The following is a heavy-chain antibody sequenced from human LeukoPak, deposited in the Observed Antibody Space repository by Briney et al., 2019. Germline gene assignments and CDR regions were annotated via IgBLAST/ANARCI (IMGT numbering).Heavy chain of an antibody. CDR3: ARASIWGFGEAAPMDV. V-gene: IGHV3-30-3*01. Sequence: GGSLRLSCAASGFTFSSYAMHWVRQAPGKGLEWVAVISYDGSNKYYADSVKGRFTISRDNSKNTLYLQMNSLRAEDTAVYYCARASIWGFGEAAPMDVWGKGTTVTVSS. D-gene: IGHD3-10*01. CDR2: ISYDGSNK. J-gene: IGHJ6*03. CDR1: GFTFSSYA.